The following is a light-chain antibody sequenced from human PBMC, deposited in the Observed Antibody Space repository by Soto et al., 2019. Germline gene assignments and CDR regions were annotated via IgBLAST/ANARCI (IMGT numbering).Light chain of an antibody. Sequence: DIQMTQSPSALSASVGDRVIITCRASQSIGTWLAWYQQKPGKAPNLLIYDASSLESGVPLRFSGSGSGTEFTLTISSLQPDDFVTYYCQQYKNYPWTFGQGTKVDIK. CDR2: DAS. J-gene: IGKJ1*01. V-gene: IGKV1-5*01. CDR3: QQYKNYPWT. CDR1: QSIGTW.